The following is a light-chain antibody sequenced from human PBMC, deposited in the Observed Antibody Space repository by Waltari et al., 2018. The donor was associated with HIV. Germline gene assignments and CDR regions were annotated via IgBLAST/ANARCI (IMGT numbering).Light chain of an antibody. CDR3: GTWDSSLSGVV. V-gene: IGLV1-51*01. CDR1: SSNIGKNF. J-gene: IGLJ2*01. CDR2: DNN. Sequence: QSVLTQPPSVSAAPGQKVTISCSGSSSNIGKNFVSWYKQLPGAAPKPLIYDNNKRPSGIPSRFSGSKSGTSATLGITGLQTGDEADYYCGTWDSSLSGVVFGGGTKLTVL.